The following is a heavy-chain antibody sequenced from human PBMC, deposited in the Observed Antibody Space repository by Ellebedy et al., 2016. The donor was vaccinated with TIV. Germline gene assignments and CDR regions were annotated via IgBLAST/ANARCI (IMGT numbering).Heavy chain of an antibody. D-gene: IGHD7-27*01. CDR3: ARDSQTNWGGIDY. CDR2: ISTYNGNT. Sequence: ASVKVSXXASGYAFTDSGISWVRQAPGQGLEWMGWISTYNGNTNYAQRFQGRVTMTTDTSTSKAYMELRSLRYDDTAVYYCARDSQTNWGGIDYWGQGTLVTVAS. J-gene: IGHJ4*02. CDR1: GYAFTDSG. V-gene: IGHV1-18*01.